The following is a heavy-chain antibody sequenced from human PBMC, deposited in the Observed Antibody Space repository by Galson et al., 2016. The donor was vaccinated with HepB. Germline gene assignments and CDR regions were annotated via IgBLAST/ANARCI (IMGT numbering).Heavy chain of an antibody. CDR3: ARGPLRGHFVYYYGMDV. V-gene: IGHV1-3*01. CDR2: INPENGNR. J-gene: IGHJ6*02. CDR1: GYIFINYG. D-gene: IGHD2/OR15-2a*01. Sequence: SVKVSCKASGYIFINYGMHWVRQAPGQRPEWMAWINPENGNRKFSQKFQGRVNITEDTSATTVYMELSSLISEDTAVYFCARGPLRGHFVYYYGMDVWGQGTPVTVSS.